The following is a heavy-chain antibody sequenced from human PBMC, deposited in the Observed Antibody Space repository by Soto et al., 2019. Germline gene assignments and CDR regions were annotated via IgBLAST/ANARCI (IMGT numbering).Heavy chain of an antibody. V-gene: IGHV1-69*01. CDR1: GGTFSSYA. CDR2: IIPIFGTA. Sequence: QVQLVQSGAEVKKPGSSVKVSCKASGGTFSSYAISWVRQAPGQGLEWMGGIIPIFGTANYAQKFQGRVTITADESTSTAYMELSSLRSEDTAVYYCARTYYDYVWVSYRYMDYWGQGTLVTVSS. D-gene: IGHD3-16*02. CDR3: ARTYYDYVWVSYRYMDY. J-gene: IGHJ4*02.